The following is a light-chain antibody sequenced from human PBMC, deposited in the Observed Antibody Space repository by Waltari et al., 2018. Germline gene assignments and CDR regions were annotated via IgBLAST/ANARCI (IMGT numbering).Light chain of an antibody. CDR2: ASI. Sequence: IQMTQSPSSLSASVGDSVNITCRTSESISTYLNWYQQKPGKAPNPLIFASINLQSGVPPRFSGRGSGTDFTLTISSLQPGDSATYFCQQSYTPLRSFGQGTKLEI. V-gene: IGKV1-39*01. CDR3: QQSYTPLRS. J-gene: IGKJ2*01. CDR1: ESISTY.